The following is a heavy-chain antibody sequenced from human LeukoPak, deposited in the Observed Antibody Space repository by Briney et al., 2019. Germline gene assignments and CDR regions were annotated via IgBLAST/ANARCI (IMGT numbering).Heavy chain of an antibody. CDR2: INPNSGGT. V-gene: IGHV1-2*02. Sequence: GASVKVSCKASGYTFTGYYMHWVRQAPGQGLEWMGWINPNSGGTNYAQKFQGRVTMTRDTSISTAYMELSRLRSDDTAVYYCARDGGSSSRDAFDFWGQGTLVTVSS. D-gene: IGHD2-15*01. CDR3: ARDGGSSSRDAFDF. J-gene: IGHJ3*01. CDR1: GYTFTGYY.